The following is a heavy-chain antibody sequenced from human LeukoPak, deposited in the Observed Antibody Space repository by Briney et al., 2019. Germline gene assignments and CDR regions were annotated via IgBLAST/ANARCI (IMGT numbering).Heavy chain of an antibody. J-gene: IGHJ4*02. Sequence: SQTLSLTCTVSGGSISSGDYYCSWIRQPPGKGLEWIGYIYYSGSTYYNPSLKSRVTISVDTSKNQFSLKLSSVTAADTAVYYCARARYYYDSSGGSFDYWGQGTLVTVSS. D-gene: IGHD3-22*01. V-gene: IGHV4-30-4*01. CDR3: ARARYYYDSSGGSFDY. CDR2: IYYSGST. CDR1: GGSISSGDYY.